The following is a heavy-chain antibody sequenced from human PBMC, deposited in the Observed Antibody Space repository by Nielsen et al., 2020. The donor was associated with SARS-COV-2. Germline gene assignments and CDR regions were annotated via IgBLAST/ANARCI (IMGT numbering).Heavy chain of an antibody. V-gene: IGHV3-53*01. CDR3: ARGVRGNWFDP. CDR2: IYSDGTT. CDR1: GFSVSSNY. J-gene: IGHJ5*02. D-gene: IGHD3-10*02. Sequence: LSLTCEASGFSVSSNYINWVRQAPGKGLEWVSVIYSDGTTDYADSVKGRLTISRDNFKNSVFLQMNSLRAEDTAVYYCARGVRGNWFDPWGQGTLVTVSS.